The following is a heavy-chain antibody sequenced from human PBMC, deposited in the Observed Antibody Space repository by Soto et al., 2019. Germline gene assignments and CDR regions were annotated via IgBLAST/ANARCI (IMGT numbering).Heavy chain of an antibody. CDR3: ASAGIEAAAYWGGFDI. J-gene: IGHJ3*02. Sequence: EGQLLESGGGVVQPGGSLRRACAAYGFTVSNYAMSWVRQSPGEVLEWVSGLRGSAGSTYAAASVKGRFTISRDSYKNTLYLPMNDLRDEDTAVYYCASAGIEAAAYWGGFDIWGQGQMVTVSS. D-gene: IGHD6-25*01. CDR1: GFTVSNYA. V-gene: IGHV3-23*01. CDR2: LRGSAGST.